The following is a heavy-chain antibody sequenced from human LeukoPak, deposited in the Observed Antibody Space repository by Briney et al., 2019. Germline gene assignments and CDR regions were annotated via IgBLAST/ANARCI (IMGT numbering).Heavy chain of an antibody. CDR3: ARPGVWFGELSQWYFDY. CDR1: GFTFSSYW. V-gene: IGHV3-7*01. Sequence: GGSLRLSCAASGFTFSSYWMSWVRQAPGKGLEWVANIKQDGSEKYYVDSVKGRFTISRDNAKNLLYLQMNSLRAEDTAVYYCARPGVWFGELSQWYFDYWGQGTLVTVSS. CDR2: IKQDGSEK. D-gene: IGHD3-10*01. J-gene: IGHJ4*02.